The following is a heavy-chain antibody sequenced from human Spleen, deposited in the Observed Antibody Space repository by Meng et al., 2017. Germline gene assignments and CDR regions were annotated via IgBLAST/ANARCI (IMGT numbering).Heavy chain of an antibody. J-gene: IGHJ4*02. V-gene: IGHV4-38-2*02. CDR2: IYHSGST. CDR3: ARILGVVGATGVFDY. CDR1: GYSISSGYY. Sequence: GSLRLSCTVSGYSISSGYYWGWIRQPPGKGLEWIGSIYHSGSTYYNPSLKSRVTISVDTSKNQFSLKLSSVTAADTAVYYCARILGVVGATGVFDYWGQGTLVTVSS. D-gene: IGHD1-26*01.